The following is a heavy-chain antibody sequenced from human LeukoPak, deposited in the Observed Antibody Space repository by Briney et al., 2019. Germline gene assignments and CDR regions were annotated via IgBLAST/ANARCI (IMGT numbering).Heavy chain of an antibody. CDR2: MNPNSGNT. V-gene: IGHV1-8*01. D-gene: IGHD6-19*01. CDR1: GYTFTSYD. CDR3: ARGDYSSGWNNDYFDY. J-gene: IGHJ4*02. Sequence: ASVKVSCKASGYTFTSYDINWVRQATGQGLEWMGWMNPNSGNTGYAQKFQGRVTMTRSTSISTAYMELSSLRSEDTAVYYCARGDYSSGWNNDYFDYWGQGTLVTVSS.